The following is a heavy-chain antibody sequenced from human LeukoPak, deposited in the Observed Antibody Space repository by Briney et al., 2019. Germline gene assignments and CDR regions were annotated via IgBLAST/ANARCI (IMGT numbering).Heavy chain of an antibody. J-gene: IGHJ4*02. CDR1: GGSISPYY. V-gene: IGHV4-59*08. CDR3: ARHAVYAGSGWAFDY. CDR2: IYYTGSGST. Sequence: PSETLSLTCTVSGGSISPYYWSWIRQPPGKGLEWIGYIYYTGSGSTSHNPSLKSRVTISVDTSKNQFSLNLSSVTAADTAVYYCARHAVYAGSGWAFDYWGQGTLVTVSS. D-gene: IGHD6-19*01.